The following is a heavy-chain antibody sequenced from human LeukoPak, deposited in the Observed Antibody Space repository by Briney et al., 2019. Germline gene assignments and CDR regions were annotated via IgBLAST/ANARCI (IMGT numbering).Heavy chain of an antibody. CDR3: AKDHYDFWSGYLWYFDY. D-gene: IGHD3-3*01. J-gene: IGHJ4*02. CDR2: ISGSGGST. Sequence: SGGSLRLSCAASGFTFSSYAMSWVRQAPGKGLEWVSAISGSGGSTYYADSVKGRFTISRDNSKNTLYLQVNSLRAEDTAVYYCAKDHYDFWSGYLWYFDYWGQGTLVTVSS. CDR1: GFTFSSYA. V-gene: IGHV3-23*01.